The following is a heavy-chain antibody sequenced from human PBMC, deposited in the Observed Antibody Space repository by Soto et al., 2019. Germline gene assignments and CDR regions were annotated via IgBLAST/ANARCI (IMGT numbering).Heavy chain of an antibody. J-gene: IGHJ5*02. Sequence: SETLSLTCAVYGGSFSGYYWSWIRQPPGKGLEWIGEINHSGSTNYNPSLKSRVTISVDTSKNQFSLKLSSVTAADTAVYYCARGRWVVEPAATPHGFDPWGQGTLVTVSS. V-gene: IGHV4-34*01. CDR3: ARGRWVVEPAATPHGFDP. D-gene: IGHD2-2*01. CDR1: GGSFSGYY. CDR2: INHSGST.